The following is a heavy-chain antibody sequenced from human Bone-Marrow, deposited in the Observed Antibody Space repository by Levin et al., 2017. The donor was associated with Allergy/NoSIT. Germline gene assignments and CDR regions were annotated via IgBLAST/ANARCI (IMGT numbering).Heavy chain of an antibody. CDR2: IYYSGST. CDR3: ARFSLGVPAAKGDWYFDL. CDR1: GGSISSGDYY. V-gene: IGHV4-30-4*01. J-gene: IGHJ2*01. D-gene: IGHD2-2*01. Sequence: SQTLSLTCTVSGGSISSGDYYWSWIRQPPGKGLEWIGYIYYSGSTYYNPSLKSRVTISVDTSKNQFSLKLSSVTAADTAVYYCARFSLGVPAAKGDWYFDLWGRGTLVTVSS.